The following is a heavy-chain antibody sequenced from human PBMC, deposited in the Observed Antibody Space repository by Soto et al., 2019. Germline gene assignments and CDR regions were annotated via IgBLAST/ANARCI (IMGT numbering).Heavy chain of an antibody. CDR2: IYYSGST. D-gene: IGHD3-22*01. Sequence: SETLSLTCTVSGGSISSYYWSWIRQPPGKGLEWIGYIYYSGSTNYNPSLKSRVTISVDTSKNQFSLKLSSVTAADTAVYYCARGGSDDSSGFLNYWGQGTLVTVSA. CDR3: ARGGSDDSSGFLNY. J-gene: IGHJ4*02. CDR1: GGSISSYY. V-gene: IGHV4-59*01.